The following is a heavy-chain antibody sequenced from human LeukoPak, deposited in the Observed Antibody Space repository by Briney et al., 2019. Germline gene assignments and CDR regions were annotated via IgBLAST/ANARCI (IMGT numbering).Heavy chain of an antibody. J-gene: IGHJ4*02. Sequence: SETLSLTCAVYGGSFSGYYWSWIRQPPGKGLEWIGELNHSGSTNYNPSLKSRVTISVDTSKNQFSLKLSSVTAADTAVYYCARVGRGSFDYWGQGTLVTVSS. CDR3: ARVGRGSFDY. CDR2: LNHSGST. D-gene: IGHD3-10*01. CDR1: GGSFSGYY. V-gene: IGHV4-34*01.